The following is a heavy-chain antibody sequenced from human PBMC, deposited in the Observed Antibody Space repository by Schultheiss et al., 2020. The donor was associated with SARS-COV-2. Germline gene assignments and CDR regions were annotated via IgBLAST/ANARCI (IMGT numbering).Heavy chain of an antibody. J-gene: IGHJ5*02. V-gene: IGHV1-69*13. Sequence: SVKVSCKASGGTFTSYDINWVRQATGQGLEWMGGIIPIFGTANYAQKFQGRVTITADESTSTAYMELSSLRSEDTAVYYCARGSYGYGGWFDPWGQGTLVTVSS. D-gene: IGHD5-18*01. CDR3: ARGSYGYGGWFDP. CDR1: GGTFTSYD. CDR2: IIPIFGTA.